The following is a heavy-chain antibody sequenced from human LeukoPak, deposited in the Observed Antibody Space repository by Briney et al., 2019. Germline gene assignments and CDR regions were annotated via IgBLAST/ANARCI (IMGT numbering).Heavy chain of an antibody. D-gene: IGHD1-26*01. CDR1: GFTFSSYA. J-gene: IGHJ4*02. CDR2: ISYDGSNK. CDR3: AGVGATPAGFDY. Sequence: GGSLRLSCAASGFTFSSYAMHWVRQAPGKGLEWVAVISYDGSNKYYADSVKGRFTISRDNSKNTLYLQMNSLRAEDTAVCYCAGVGATPAGFDYWGQGTLVTVSS. V-gene: IGHV3-30-3*01.